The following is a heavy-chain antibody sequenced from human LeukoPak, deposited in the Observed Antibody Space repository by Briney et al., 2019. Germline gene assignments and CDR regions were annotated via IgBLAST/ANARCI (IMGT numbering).Heavy chain of an antibody. Sequence: SETLSLTCTVSGVSISSYYWSWIRQPPGKGLEWIGYIYTSGSTNYNPSLKSRVTISVDTSKNQFSLKLSSVTAADTAVYYCARLQYYYDSSGYYMDVWGKGTTVTVSS. J-gene: IGHJ6*03. D-gene: IGHD3-22*01. CDR2: IYTSGST. V-gene: IGHV4-4*09. CDR1: GVSISSYY. CDR3: ARLQYYYDSSGYYMDV.